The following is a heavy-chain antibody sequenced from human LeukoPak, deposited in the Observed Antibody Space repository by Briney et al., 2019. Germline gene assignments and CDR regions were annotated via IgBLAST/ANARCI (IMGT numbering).Heavy chain of an antibody. CDR2: INPSGGST. J-gene: IGHJ5*02. CDR1: GYTFTSYY. CDR3: ARVGCVGGDCYWSWFDP. Sequence: ASVKVSCKASGYTFTSYYMHWVRQAPGQGLEWMGIINPSGGSTSYAQKFQGRVTMTRDMSTSTVCMELSSLRSDDTAVYYCARVGCVGGDCYWSWFDPWGQGTLVTVSS. V-gene: IGHV1-46*01. D-gene: IGHD2-21*02.